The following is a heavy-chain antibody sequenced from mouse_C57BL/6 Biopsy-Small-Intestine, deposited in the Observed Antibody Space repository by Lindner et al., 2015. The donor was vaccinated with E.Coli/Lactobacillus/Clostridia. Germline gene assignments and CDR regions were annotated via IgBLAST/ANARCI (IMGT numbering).Heavy chain of an antibody. CDR2: IDPETGGT. D-gene: IGHD2-3*01. J-gene: IGHJ4*01. CDR3: TRDGYPWLWDY. V-gene: IGHV1-15*01. Sequence: VQLQESGAELVRPGASVTLSCKASGYTFTDYEMRWVKQTPVHGLEWIGAIDPETGGTAYNQKFKGKAILTADKSSSTAYMELRSLTSEDSAVYYCTRDGYPWLWDYWGQGTSVTVSS. CDR1: GYTFTDYE.